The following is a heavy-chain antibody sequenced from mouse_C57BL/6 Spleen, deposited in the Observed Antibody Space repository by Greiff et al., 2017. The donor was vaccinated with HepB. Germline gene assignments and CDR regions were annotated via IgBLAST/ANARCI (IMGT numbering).Heavy chain of an antibody. CDR2: IYPRSGNT. CDR3: ARKWLEGGLAY. CDR1: GYTFTSYG. D-gene: IGHD2-2*01. J-gene: IGHJ3*01. V-gene: IGHV1-81*01. Sequence: QVQLQQSGAELARPGASVKLSCKASGYTFTSYGISWVKQRTGQGLEWIGEIYPRSGNTYYNEKFKGKATLTADKSSSTAYMELRSLTSEDSAVYFCARKWLEGGLAYWGQGTLVTVSA.